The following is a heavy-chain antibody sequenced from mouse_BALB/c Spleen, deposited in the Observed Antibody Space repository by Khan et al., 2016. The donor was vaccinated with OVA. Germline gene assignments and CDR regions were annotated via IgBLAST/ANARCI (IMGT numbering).Heavy chain of an antibody. CDR1: GYTFTNYR. V-gene: IGHV9-1*02. D-gene: IGHD2-12*01. CDR3: ARETTYWYFDV. CDR2: INTYTGEP. J-gene: IGHJ1*01. Sequence: QIQLVQSGPELKKPGETVKISCKASGYTFTNYRMNWMKQAPGKGLKWMGWINTYTGEPTYADDFQGRFAFSLETSASTAYLQINNLKNEDMATYFCARETTYWYFDVWGAGTTVTVSS.